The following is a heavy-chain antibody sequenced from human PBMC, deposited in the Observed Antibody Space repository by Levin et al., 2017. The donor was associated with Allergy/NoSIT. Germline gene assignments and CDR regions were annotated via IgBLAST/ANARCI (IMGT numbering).Heavy chain of an antibody. CDR1: GVIFSDHY. CDR2: IRNRADSYIT. V-gene: IGHV3-72*01. Sequence: GGSLRLSCTASGVIFSDHYMDWVRQAPGKGLEWVGRIRNRADSYITEYAASVTGRFTISRVDSLNSLYLQMNSLKTEDTAVYYCARVGNMSAWKYWYFDLWGRGTRVTVSS. CDR3: ARVGNMSAWKYWYFDL. J-gene: IGHJ2*01. D-gene: IGHD2/OR15-2a*01.